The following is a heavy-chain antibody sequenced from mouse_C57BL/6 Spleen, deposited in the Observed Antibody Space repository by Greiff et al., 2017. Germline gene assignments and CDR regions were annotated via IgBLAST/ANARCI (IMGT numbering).Heavy chain of an antibody. CDR2: INPGSGGT. V-gene: IGHV1-54*01. CDR1: GYAFTNYL. J-gene: IGHJ4*01. CDR3: ARNYYGTGAMDY. D-gene: IGHD1-1*01. Sequence: QVQLQQSGAELVRPGTSVKVSCKASGYAFTNYLIEWVKQRPGQGLEWIGVINPGSGGTNYNEKFKGKATLTADKSSSTAYMQLSSLTSEDSAVYCCARNYYGTGAMDYWGQGTSVTVSS.